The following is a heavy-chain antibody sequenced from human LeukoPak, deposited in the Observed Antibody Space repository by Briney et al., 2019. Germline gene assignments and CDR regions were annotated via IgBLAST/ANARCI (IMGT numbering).Heavy chain of an antibody. CDR3: AKDQGFYYDSSGDLGFDY. Sequence: HPGGSLRLSCAASGFTFSTYTMSWVRQTPGKGLEWVSAISGSGGNTYYADSVKGRFTISRDNSKNTLYLQMNSLRAEDTALYYCAKDQGFYYDSSGDLGFDYWGQGALVTVSS. J-gene: IGHJ4*02. CDR1: GFTFSTYT. CDR2: ISGSGGNT. V-gene: IGHV3-23*01. D-gene: IGHD3-22*01.